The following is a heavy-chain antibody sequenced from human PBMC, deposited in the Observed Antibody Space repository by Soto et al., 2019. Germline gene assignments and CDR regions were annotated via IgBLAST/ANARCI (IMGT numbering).Heavy chain of an antibody. Sequence: ASVNVSCKVSGCTLTELSIHWVQQAPRKELDWMGGFDPEDGETIYAQKFQGRVTMTEDTSTDTAYMELSSLRSEDTDVYYCATNPPRLRFLEWFSEGRFDPWGQGTQVTVSS. V-gene: IGHV1-24*01. CDR3: ATNPPRLRFLEWFSEGRFDP. CDR1: GCTLTELS. J-gene: IGHJ5*02. D-gene: IGHD3-3*01. CDR2: FDPEDGET.